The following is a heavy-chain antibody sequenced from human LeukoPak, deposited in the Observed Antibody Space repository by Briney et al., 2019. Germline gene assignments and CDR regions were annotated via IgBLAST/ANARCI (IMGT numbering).Heavy chain of an antibody. CDR1: GGSFSGYY. V-gene: IGHV4-34*01. J-gene: IGHJ5*02. CDR2: INHSGST. Sequence: PSETLSLTCAVYGGSFSGYYWSWIRQPPGKGLEWIGEINHSGSTNYNPSLKSRVTISVDASKNQFSLKLSSVTAADTALYYCARDGIPAPGSHWFDPWGQGTLVTVSS. D-gene: IGHD6-13*01. CDR3: ARDGIPAPGSHWFDP.